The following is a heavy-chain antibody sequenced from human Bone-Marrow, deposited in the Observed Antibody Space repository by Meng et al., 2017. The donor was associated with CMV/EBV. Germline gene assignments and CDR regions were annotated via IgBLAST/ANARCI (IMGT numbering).Heavy chain of an antibody. J-gene: IGHJ5*02. CDR2: MNPNSGNT. Sequence: ASVKVSCKASGYTFTSYDINWVRQATGQGLEWMGWMNPNSGNTGYAQKFQGRVTITRNTSISTAYTELSSLRSEDTAVYYCARGPHYDFWSGYFGDWFDPWGQGTLVTVSS. CDR3: ARGPHYDFWSGYFGDWFDP. V-gene: IGHV1-8*03. CDR1: GYTFTSYD. D-gene: IGHD3-3*01.